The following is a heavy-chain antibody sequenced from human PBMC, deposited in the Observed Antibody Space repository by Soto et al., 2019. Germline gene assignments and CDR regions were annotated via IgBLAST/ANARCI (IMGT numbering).Heavy chain of an antibody. V-gene: IGHV3-74*01. CDR1: GFTFSSYW. D-gene: IGHD1-26*01. CDR3: ARGGRLNWYFDL. J-gene: IGHJ2*01. Sequence: EVQLVESGGGLVQPGGSLRLSCAASGFTFSSYWMHWVRQAPGKGLVWVSRINSDGSSTSYADSVKGRFTLSRDNAKNTLYPQMNSLRAEDTAVYYCARGGRLNWYFDLWGRGTLVTVSP. CDR2: INSDGSST.